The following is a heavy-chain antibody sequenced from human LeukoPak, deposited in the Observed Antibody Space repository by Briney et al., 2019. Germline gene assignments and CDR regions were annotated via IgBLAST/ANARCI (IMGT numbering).Heavy chain of an antibody. D-gene: IGHD2-15*01. J-gene: IGHJ4*02. Sequence: GGSLRLYCAASGFTFRSYAMHWVRQAPGKGLEYVSAISSNGGSTYYAKSVKGRFTISRDNSKNTLYLQMGSLRAEDTAVYYCARDLGYCSGGSCSPRGYFDYWGQGTLVTVSS. CDR2: ISSNGGST. CDR3: ARDLGYCSGGSCSPRGYFDY. V-gene: IGHV3-64*01. CDR1: GFTFRSYA.